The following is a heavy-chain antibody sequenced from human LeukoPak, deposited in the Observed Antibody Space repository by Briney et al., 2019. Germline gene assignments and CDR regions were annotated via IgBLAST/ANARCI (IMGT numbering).Heavy chain of an antibody. CDR2: ISYDGSNK. CDR3: AKDLYYYDPGAFDY. J-gene: IGHJ4*02. Sequence: GRSPRLSCAASGFTFSSYGMHWVRQAPGKGLEWVAVISYDGSNKYYADSVKGRFTISRDNSKNTLYLQMNSLRAEDTAVYYCAKDLYYYDPGAFDYWGQGTLVTVSS. CDR1: GFTFSSYG. V-gene: IGHV3-30*18. D-gene: IGHD3-22*01.